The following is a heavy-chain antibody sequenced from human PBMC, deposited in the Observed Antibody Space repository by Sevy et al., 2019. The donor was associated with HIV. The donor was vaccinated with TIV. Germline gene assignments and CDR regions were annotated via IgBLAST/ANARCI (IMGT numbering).Heavy chain of an antibody. Sequence: GGSLRLSCAASGFSLTTSDMHWVRQAPGKGLEWVAYVRNDGSNKCYADSVRDRFTISRDSPKNTLYLQMNSLRDEDTAIYYCARGRKTTEEWLEELDYYYGLDVWGQGTTVTVSS. CDR2: VRNDGSNK. V-gene: IGHV3-30*02. J-gene: IGHJ6*02. CDR3: ARGRKTTEEWLEELDYYYGLDV. D-gene: IGHD2-8*01. CDR1: GFSLTTSD.